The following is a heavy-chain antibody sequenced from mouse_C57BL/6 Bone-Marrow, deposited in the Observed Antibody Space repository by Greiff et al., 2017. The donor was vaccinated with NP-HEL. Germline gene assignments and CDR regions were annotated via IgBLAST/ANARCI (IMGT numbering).Heavy chain of an antibody. CDR1: GYTFTSYW. J-gene: IGHJ2*01. CDR2: IYPGSGST. D-gene: IGHD2-12*01. CDR3: ARESDLTTEGVDY. V-gene: IGHV1-55*01. Sequence: VQLQQPGAELVKPGASVKMSCKASGYTFTSYWITWVKRRPGQGLEWIGDIYPGSGSTNYNEKFKSKATLTVDTSSSTAYMQLSSLTSEDSAVYYCARESDLTTEGVDYWGQGTTLTVSS.